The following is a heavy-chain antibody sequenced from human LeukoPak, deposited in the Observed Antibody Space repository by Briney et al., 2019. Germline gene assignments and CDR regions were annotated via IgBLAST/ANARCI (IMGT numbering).Heavy chain of an antibody. CDR1: GGSISSSSYY. CDR3: ATYYDFWMGFDY. Sequence: SETLSLTCTVSGGSISSSSYYWGWIRQPPGKGLEWIGSIYYSGSTYYNPSLKSRVAISVDTSKNQFSLKLSSVAAADTAVYYCATYYDFWMGFDYWGQGTLVTVSS. CDR2: IYYSGST. D-gene: IGHD3-3*01. V-gene: IGHV4-39*07. J-gene: IGHJ4*02.